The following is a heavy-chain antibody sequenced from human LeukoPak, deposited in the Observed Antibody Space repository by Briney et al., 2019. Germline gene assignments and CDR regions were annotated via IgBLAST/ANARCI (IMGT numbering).Heavy chain of an antibody. Sequence: ASVKISCKASGYTFTDYFIHWVQQAPGKGLEWMGHVDPEGGEPVYADKFRGRVTFRADTSTDTVFLDLSSLTSDDTAVYYCAKVSSTLASAGALSFDFWGQGTLVTVSS. D-gene: IGHD6-13*01. CDR3: AKVSSTLASAGALSFDF. J-gene: IGHJ4*02. CDR1: GYTFTDYF. CDR2: VDPEGGEP. V-gene: IGHV1-69-2*01.